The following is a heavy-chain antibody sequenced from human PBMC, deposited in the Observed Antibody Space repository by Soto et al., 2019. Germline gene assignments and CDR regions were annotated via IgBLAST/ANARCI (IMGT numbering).Heavy chain of an antibody. CDR3: ARELHMLRGAGGMDV. CDR2: IYHTGTT. D-gene: IGHD3-10*01. V-gene: IGHV4-30-2*01. J-gene: IGHJ6*02. CDR1: GGSITSSGYS. Sequence: PSETLSLTCAVSGGSITSSGYSWTWIRQPPGKGLEWIGYIYHTGTTYYNPSLKSRLTISLDRSKNHFSLKLTSVTAADTAVYFCARELHMLRGAGGMDVWGQGTTVTVSS.